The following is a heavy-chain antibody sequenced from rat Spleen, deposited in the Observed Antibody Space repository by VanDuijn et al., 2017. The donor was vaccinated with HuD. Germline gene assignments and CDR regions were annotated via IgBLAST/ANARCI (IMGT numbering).Heavy chain of an antibody. V-gene: IGHV1-60*01. Sequence: QVQLQQSGAEVTESGSSVRISCKASGYSFTSYDINWIKQRPGQALEWIGTIYPGSGGAGYNEKFKGKATLTVDKSSSTAFMQLSSLTPEDTAVYYCARNEIFGGGFAHWGQGTLVTVTS. CDR2: IYPGSGGA. J-gene: IGHJ3*01. CDR1: GYSFTSYD. D-gene: IGHD4-2*01. CDR3: ARNEIFGGGFAH.